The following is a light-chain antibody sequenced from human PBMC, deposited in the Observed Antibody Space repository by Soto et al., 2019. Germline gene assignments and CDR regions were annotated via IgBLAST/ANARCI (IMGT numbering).Light chain of an antibody. V-gene: IGKV3-11*01. CDR3: QQRQYWPPIT. Sequence: VFTQSPSTLSLSPGERATLSCRASLNVNSYLAWYQQKPGQAPRLLIYDASNRAAGIPARFSGSGSGTDFTLTISSLEPEDFAIYYCQQRQYWPPITFGQGTRMEIK. CDR1: LNVNSY. J-gene: IGKJ5*01. CDR2: DAS.